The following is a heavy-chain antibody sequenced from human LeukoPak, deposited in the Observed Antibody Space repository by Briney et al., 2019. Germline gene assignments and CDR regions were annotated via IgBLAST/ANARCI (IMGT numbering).Heavy chain of an antibody. Sequence: TGGSLRLSCAASGFTFSSYSMNWVRQAPGQGLEWVSSISSTSSYIYYADSVKGRFTISRDNAKNSLYLQMNTLRAEDTAVYYCARASSGWAVDLYYFDYWGQGTLVTVSS. J-gene: IGHJ4*02. D-gene: IGHD6-19*01. V-gene: IGHV3-21*01. CDR1: GFTFSSYS. CDR3: ARASSGWAVDLYYFDY. CDR2: ISSTSSYI.